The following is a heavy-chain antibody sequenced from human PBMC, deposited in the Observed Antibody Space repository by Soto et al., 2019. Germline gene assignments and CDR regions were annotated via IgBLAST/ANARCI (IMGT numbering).Heavy chain of an antibody. CDR3: ARDPAGYSSGSGCDY. CDR2: IWYDGSNK. D-gene: IGHD6-19*01. J-gene: IGHJ4*02. V-gene: IGHV3-33*01. Sequence: QVQLVESGGGVVQPGRSLRLSCAASGFTFSSYGMHWVRQAPGKGLEWVAVIWYDGSNKYYADSVKGRFTISRDNSKNTLYLQMHSLRAEDTAVYYCARDPAGYSSGSGCDYWGQGTLVTVSS. CDR1: GFTFSSYG.